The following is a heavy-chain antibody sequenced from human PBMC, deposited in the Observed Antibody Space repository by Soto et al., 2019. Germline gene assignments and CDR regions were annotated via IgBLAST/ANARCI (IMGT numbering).Heavy chain of an antibody. J-gene: IGHJ4*02. CDR3: ARHRRGYSGYDSPLYLRY. D-gene: IGHD5-12*01. V-gene: IGHV5-51*01. CDR1: GYSFTSYW. CDR2: IYPGDSDT. Sequence: PGESLKISCKGSGYSFTSYWIGWVRQMPGKGLEWMGIIYPGDSDTRYSPSFQGQVTISADKSISTAYLQWSILKASDTAMYYCARHRRGYSGYDSPLYLRYWGQGTLVTVSS.